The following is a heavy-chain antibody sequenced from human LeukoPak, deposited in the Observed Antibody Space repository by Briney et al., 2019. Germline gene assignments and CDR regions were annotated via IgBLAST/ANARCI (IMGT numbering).Heavy chain of an antibody. CDR3: AISIQAAAIPAFDY. Sequence: ASVKVSCKASGNTFAGHNIHWMRQAPGQGLELMGWINPDRGGTDYARQFQGRVTMTSDTSIRAAYMELSSLVSEDSAVYFCAISIQAAAIPAFDYWGQGTLVTVSS. CDR1: GNTFAGHN. V-gene: IGHV1-2*02. D-gene: IGHD6-25*01. CDR2: INPDRGGT. J-gene: IGHJ4*02.